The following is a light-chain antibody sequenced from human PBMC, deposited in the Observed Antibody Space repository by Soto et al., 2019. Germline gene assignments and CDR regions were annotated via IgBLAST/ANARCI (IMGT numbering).Light chain of an antibody. CDR2: GAS. V-gene: IGKV3-15*01. CDR3: QQFNNWPRT. J-gene: IGKJ1*01. CDR1: QSVSHY. Sequence: EIVMTQSPATLSVSPGESATLSCRASQSVSHYLAWYQHKPGQSPRLLIYGASTRATGVPDRFSGSGSGTEFTLTISGLQSEDFALYYCQQFNNWPRTFGQGTKVDIK.